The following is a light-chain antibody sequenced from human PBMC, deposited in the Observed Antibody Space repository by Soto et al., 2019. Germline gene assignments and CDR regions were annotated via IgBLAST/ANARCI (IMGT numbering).Light chain of an antibody. V-gene: IGKV1-27*01. CDR2: AAS. J-gene: IGKJ3*01. CDR1: QGIIDY. CDR3: QRYDSAPQT. Sequence: DIQMTQSPSSLSASVGDTVTITCRASQGIIDYLAWYQQRPGKVPNLLIYAASTLQTGDPSRLSGRGAGTHFDINIRSLPPEDVATYYCQRYDSAPQTLGPGTKV.